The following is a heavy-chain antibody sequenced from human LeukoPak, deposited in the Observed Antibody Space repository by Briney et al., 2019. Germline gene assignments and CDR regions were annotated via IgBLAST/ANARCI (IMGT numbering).Heavy chain of an antibody. D-gene: IGHD1-26*01. Sequence: PGGSLRLSCAASGFTFSSYAMNWVRQAPGKGLEWVSGFSGRGGGTQYADSVKGRFTISRDNSKNTLYLQMNSLRVEDTAVYYCAKDQEGGSYFDYWGQGTLVTVSS. CDR3: AKDQEGGSYFDY. J-gene: IGHJ4*02. V-gene: IGHV3-23*01. CDR2: FSGRGGGT. CDR1: GFTFSSYA.